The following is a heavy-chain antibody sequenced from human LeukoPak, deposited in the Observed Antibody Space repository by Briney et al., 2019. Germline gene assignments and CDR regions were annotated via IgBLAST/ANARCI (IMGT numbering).Heavy chain of an antibody. V-gene: IGHV3-23*01. CDR3: AKDGLGRDGYNFGY. Sequence: GGTLRLSCAASGFTFSSYGMSWVRQAPGKGLEWVSAISGSGGSTYYADSVKGRFTISRDNSKNTLYLQMNSLRAEDTAVYYCAKDGLGRDGYNFGYWGQGTLVTVSS. CDR2: ISGSGGST. D-gene: IGHD5-24*01. CDR1: GFTFSSYG. J-gene: IGHJ4*02.